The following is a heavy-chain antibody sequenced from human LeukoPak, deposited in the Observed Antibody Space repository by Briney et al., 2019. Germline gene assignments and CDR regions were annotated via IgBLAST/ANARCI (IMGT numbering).Heavy chain of an antibody. Sequence: PGGSLRLSCAASGFTFSSYAMTWVRQAPGKGLEWVSIISDNGDSTYYADSVNGRFIISRDNSKNTLYLQMNSPRAEDTAVYYCAKDLSGAVAGSFDYWGQGTLVTVSS. CDR1: GFTFSSYA. CDR3: AKDLSGAVAGSFDY. V-gene: IGHV3-23*01. J-gene: IGHJ4*02. CDR2: ISDNGDST. D-gene: IGHD6-19*01.